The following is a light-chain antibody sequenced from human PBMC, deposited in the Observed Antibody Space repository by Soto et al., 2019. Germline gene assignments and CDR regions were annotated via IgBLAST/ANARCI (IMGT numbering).Light chain of an antibody. Sequence: QPVLTQSPSASASLGASVKLTCTLSSGHSSYAIARHQQQPEKGPRYLMKLNGDGSHNKGDGIPDRFSGSSSGAERYLTISSLQSEDEADYYCQTWDTGSWVFGGGTKLTVL. CDR3: QTWDTGSWV. CDR2: LNGDGSH. CDR1: SGHSSYA. V-gene: IGLV4-69*01. J-gene: IGLJ3*02.